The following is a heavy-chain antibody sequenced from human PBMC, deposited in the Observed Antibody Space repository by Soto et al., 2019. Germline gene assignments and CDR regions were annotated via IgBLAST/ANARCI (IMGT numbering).Heavy chain of an antibody. Sequence: SETLSLTCTVSGGSISSGCYYWSWIRQHPGKGLEWIGYIYYSGSTYYNPSLKSRVTISVDTSKNQFSLKLSSVTAADTAVYYCARGEWTTVTLLDYYYGMDVWGQGTTVTVSS. J-gene: IGHJ6*02. D-gene: IGHD4-4*01. CDR2: IYYSGST. CDR1: GGSISSGCYY. V-gene: IGHV4-31*03. CDR3: ARGEWTTVTLLDYYYGMDV.